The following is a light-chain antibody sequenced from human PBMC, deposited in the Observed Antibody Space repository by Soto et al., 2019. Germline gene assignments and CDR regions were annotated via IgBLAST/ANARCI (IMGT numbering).Light chain of an antibody. CDR1: QSVSST. V-gene: IGKV3-15*01. J-gene: IGKJ2*01. Sequence: EIVMTQSPATLSVSPGERATLSCRASQSVSSTLVWYQQKPGQSPRLLIYGASTRATGIPARLSGSGSGTEFTLAISSLQSEDFAVYYCQQYSDWPYTFGQGTKLEIK. CDR3: QQYSDWPYT. CDR2: GAS.